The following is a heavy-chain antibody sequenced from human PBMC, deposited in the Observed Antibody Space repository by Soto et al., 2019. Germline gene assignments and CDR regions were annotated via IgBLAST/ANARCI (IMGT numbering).Heavy chain of an antibody. Sequence: GGSLSLSCAASGFTFNDFYMSWVRRAPGKGLEWVSAITGNGDSTYYADSVKGRFTISRDNSKNTLYLQMNSLRAEDTAVYYCAKDIHDILTGPLDYWGQGTLVTVPQ. CDR2: ITGNGDST. J-gene: IGHJ4*02. V-gene: IGHV3-23*01. D-gene: IGHD3-9*01. CDR3: AKDIHDILTGPLDY. CDR1: GFTFNDFY.